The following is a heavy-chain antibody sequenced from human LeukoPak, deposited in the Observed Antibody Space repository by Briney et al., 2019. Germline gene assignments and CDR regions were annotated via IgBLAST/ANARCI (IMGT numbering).Heavy chain of an antibody. CDR2: IHSSGSVI. D-gene: IGHD6-6*01. CDR1: GFTFSSYE. CDR3: AREAPDAFDV. J-gene: IGHJ3*01. Sequence: GGSLRLSCAASGFTFSSYEMNWVRQAPGKGLGWISYIHSSGSVIHYADSVKGRFTISRDNAKKSLYLRMNNLRAADTAVYYCAREAPDAFDVWGQGTLVTVSS. V-gene: IGHV3-48*03.